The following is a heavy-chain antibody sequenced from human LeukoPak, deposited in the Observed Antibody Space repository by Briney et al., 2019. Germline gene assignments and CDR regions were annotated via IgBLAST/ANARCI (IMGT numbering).Heavy chain of an antibody. CDR2: ISWNSGSI. CDR3: AKTRGYDFWSGYFDY. Sequence: PGGSLRLSCAASGFTFDDYAMHWVRQAPGKGLEWVSGISWNSGSIGYADSVKGQFTISRDNAKNSLYLQMNSLRAEDTALYYCAKTRGYDFWSGYFDYWGQGTLVTVSS. J-gene: IGHJ4*02. V-gene: IGHV3-9*01. CDR1: GFTFDDYA. D-gene: IGHD3-3*01.